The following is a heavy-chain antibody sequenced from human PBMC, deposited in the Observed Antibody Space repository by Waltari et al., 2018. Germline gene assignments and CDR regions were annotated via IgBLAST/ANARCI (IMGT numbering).Heavy chain of an antibody. V-gene: IGHV4-4*02. D-gene: IGHD2-15*01. J-gene: IGHJ4*02. CDR3: ARDRGRGLYLDT. CDR1: GDSVTSHYL. Sequence: QLQLQESGPGLVNPSGTLSLSCAVSGDSVTSHYLWNWVRQSPQRGLEWIGQVHGSGRTNYSPSFASRITVSIDTSNNQFSLKLTAATAADTAVYYCARDRGRGLYLDTWGPGTLVTVSP. CDR2: VHGSGRT.